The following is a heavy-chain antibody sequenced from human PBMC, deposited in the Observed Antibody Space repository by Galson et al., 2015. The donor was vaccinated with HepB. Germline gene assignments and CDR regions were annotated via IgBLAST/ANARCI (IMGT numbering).Heavy chain of an antibody. D-gene: IGHD3-9*01. CDR1: GYTFTSYA. J-gene: IGHJ4*02. CDR2: INTNTGNP. V-gene: IGHV7-4-1*02. CDR3: ARGTILTGSRKYLYFDY. Sequence: SCKASGYTFTSYAMNWVRQAPGQGLEWMGWINTNTGNPTYAQGFTGRFVFSLDTSVSTAYLQISSLKAEDTAVYYCARGTILTGSRKYLYFDYWGQGTLVTVSS.